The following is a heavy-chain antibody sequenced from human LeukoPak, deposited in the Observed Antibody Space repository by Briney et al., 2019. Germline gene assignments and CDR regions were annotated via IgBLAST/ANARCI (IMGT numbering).Heavy chain of an antibody. D-gene: IGHD5-18*01. Sequence: GGSLRLSCAASGFTFSSYSMNWVRQAPGKGLEWVSSISSSSSYIYYADSVKGRFTISRDNAKNSLYLQMNSLRAEDTAVYYCARVEPVDTATADAFDIWGQGTMVTVSS. CDR1: GFTFSSYS. V-gene: IGHV3-21*01. J-gene: IGHJ3*02. CDR2: ISSSSSYI. CDR3: ARVEPVDTATADAFDI.